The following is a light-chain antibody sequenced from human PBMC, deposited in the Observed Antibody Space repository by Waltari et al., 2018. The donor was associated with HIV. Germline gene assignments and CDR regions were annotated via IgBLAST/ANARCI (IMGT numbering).Light chain of an antibody. CDR3: QRSSTWPPRIT. CDR1: TSIGRY. V-gene: IGKV3-11*01. CDR2: EAS. J-gene: IGKJ3*01. Sequence: EIVLTQSPAPLSLSPGERATLSCRASTSIGRYLAWYQQKPCQAPRLLIYEASNRATDIPARFSGSGSGTDFTLTIRSLEPEDFATYYCQRSSTWPPRITFGPGTTVDI.